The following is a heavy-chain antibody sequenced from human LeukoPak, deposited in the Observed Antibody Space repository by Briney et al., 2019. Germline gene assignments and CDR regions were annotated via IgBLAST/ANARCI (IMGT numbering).Heavy chain of an antibody. D-gene: IGHD3-10*02. CDR3: AELGITMIGGV. Sequence: GGSLRLSCAASGFTFSSYSMNWVRQAPGKGLEWVSYISSSGSTIYYADSVKGRFTISRDNAKNSLYLQMNSLKAEDTAVYYCAELGITMIGGVWGKGTTVTISS. V-gene: IGHV3-48*04. J-gene: IGHJ6*04. CDR2: ISSSGSTI. CDR1: GFTFSSYS.